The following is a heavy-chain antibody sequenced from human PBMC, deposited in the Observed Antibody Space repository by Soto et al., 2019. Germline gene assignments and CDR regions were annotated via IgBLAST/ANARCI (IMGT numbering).Heavy chain of an antibody. V-gene: IGHV3-21*01. CDR1: GFTFSSYS. CDR2: ISSSSSYI. D-gene: IGHD3-22*01. J-gene: IGHJ3*01. Sequence: AGGSLRLSCAASGFTFSSYSMNWVRQAPGKGLEWVSSISSSSSYIYYADSVKGRFTISRDNAKNSLYLQMNSLRAEDTAVYYCARDHYYDSSGYLLWGQGTMVTVSS. CDR3: ARDHYYDSSGYLL.